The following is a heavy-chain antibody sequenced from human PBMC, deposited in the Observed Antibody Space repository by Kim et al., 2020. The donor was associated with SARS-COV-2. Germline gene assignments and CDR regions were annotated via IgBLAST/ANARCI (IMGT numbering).Heavy chain of an antibody. V-gene: IGHV4-31*03. D-gene: IGHD3-22*01. CDR1: GGSISSGGYY. J-gene: IGHJ4*02. CDR3: ARGQGLITMIVVVVGAFDH. CDR2: SYYSGST. Sequence: SETLSLTCTVSGGSISSGGYYWSWIRQHPGKGLEWIGYSYYSGSTYYNPSLKSRVTISVDTSKNQFSLKLSSVTAADTAVYYCARGQGLITMIVVVVGAFDHWGQGTLVTVSS.